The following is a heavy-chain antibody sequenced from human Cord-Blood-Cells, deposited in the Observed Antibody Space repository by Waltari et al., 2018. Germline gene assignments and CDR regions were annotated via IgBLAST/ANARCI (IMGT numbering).Heavy chain of an antibody. J-gene: IGHJ4*02. Sequence: QVQLQQWGAGRLKPSETLSLTCAVYGGSFSGYYWSWIRQPPGKGLEWNGEINHSGCTNYNPSLKSRVTISVDTSKNQFSLKLSSVTAADTAVYYCARGKTSSSWFDYWGQGTLVTVSS. D-gene: IGHD6-13*01. CDR3: ARGKTSSSWFDY. V-gene: IGHV4-34*01. CDR2: INHSGCT. CDR1: GGSFSGYY.